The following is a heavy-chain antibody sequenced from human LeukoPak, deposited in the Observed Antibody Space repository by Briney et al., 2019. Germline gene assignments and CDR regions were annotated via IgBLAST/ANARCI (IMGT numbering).Heavy chain of an antibody. J-gene: IGHJ4*02. CDR3: AKGKGTMPKGGLSKFDY. V-gene: IGHV3-30*04. CDR2: ISYDGSNK. CDR1: GFTLSSYA. D-gene: IGHD2-2*01. Sequence: GGSLRLSCAASGFTLSSYAMHWVRQAPGKGLEWVAVISYDGSNKYYADSVKGRFTISRDNSKNTLYLQMNSLRAEDTAVYYCAKGKGTMPKGGLSKFDYWGQGTLVTVSS.